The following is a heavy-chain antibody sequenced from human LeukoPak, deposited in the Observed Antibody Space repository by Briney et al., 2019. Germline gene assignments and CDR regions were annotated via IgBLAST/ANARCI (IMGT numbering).Heavy chain of an antibody. D-gene: IGHD3-22*01. CDR1: GYSFTSYY. CDR3: ASPATYYYDSSGSHRGAFDI. V-gene: IGHV1-46*01. J-gene: IGHJ3*02. CDR2: INPSGGST. Sequence: ASVKVSCKASGYSFTSYYMHWVRQAPGQGLEWMGIINPSGGSTTYAQKFQGRVTMTRDTSTSTVYMELSSLTSEDTAVYYCASPATYYYDSSGSHRGAFDIWGQGTMVTVSS.